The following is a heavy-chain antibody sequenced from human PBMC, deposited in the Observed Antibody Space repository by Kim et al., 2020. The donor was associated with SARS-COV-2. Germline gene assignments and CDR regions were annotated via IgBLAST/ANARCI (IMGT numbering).Heavy chain of an antibody. J-gene: IGHJ3*02. CDR3: TRDPSRWLRRDAFDI. CDR1: GFTFGDYA. CDR2: IRSKAYGGTT. Sequence: GGSLRLSCTASGFTFGDYAMSWFRQAPGKGLEWVGFIRSKAYGGTTEYAASVKGRFTISRDDSKSIAYLQMNSLKTEDTAVYYCTRDPSRWLRRDAFDIWGQGTMVTVSS. D-gene: IGHD5-12*01. V-gene: IGHV3-49*03.